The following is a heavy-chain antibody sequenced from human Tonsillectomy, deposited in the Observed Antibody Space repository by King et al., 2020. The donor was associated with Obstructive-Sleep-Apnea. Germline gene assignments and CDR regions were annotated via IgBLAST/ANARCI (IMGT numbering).Heavy chain of an antibody. CDR3: ARDKVTGDSSGADAFDI. J-gene: IGHJ3*02. V-gene: IGHV3-48*01. CDR1: GFTFSSYS. CDR2: ISSSSSTI. Sequence: VQLVESGGGLVQPGGSLRLSCAASGFTFSSYSMNWVRQAPGKGLEWVSYISSSSSTIYYADSVKGRFTISRDNAKNSLYLQMNRLRAEDTAVYYCARDKVTGDSSGADAFDIWGQGTMVTVSS. D-gene: IGHD3-22*01.